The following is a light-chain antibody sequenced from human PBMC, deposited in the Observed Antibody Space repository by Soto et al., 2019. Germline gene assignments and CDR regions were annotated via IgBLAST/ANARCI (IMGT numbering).Light chain of an antibody. CDR3: QQRGNWPS. CDR2: DAS. V-gene: IGKV3-11*01. CDR1: QSISSY. Sequence: EIALTQSPATLSLSPGERATLSCRASQSISSYLAWYQQKPGQAPRLLIYDASNMATGIPARFSGSGSGTDFTLTISSLEPEDFAVYYCQQRGNWPSFGGGTKVEIK. J-gene: IGKJ4*01.